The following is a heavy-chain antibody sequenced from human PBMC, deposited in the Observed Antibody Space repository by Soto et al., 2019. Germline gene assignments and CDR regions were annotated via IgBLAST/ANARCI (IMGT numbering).Heavy chain of an antibody. Sequence: GGSLRLSSAASGVYFSSNGMSWVRQAPGKGLEWVSDIIDSGGSTYYADSVKGRFTISRDNSKSTLYLQMNSLRAEDTALYYCAKGRSYYYYYGVDVWGQGTTVTVSS. J-gene: IGHJ6*02. V-gene: IGHV3-23*01. CDR3: AKGRSYYYYYGVDV. CDR2: IIDSGGST. CDR1: GVYFSSNG.